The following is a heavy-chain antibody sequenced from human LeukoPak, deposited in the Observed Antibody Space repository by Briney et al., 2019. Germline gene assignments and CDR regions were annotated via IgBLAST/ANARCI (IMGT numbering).Heavy chain of an antibody. Sequence: GGSLRLSCAASGFTFSSYGMHWVRQAPGKGLEWLAAIWYDGSNKYYADSVKGRFTTTRDNSKNTLYLQMNSLRAEDTAVYYCATVTSGLTYFDYWGQGTLVTVSS. V-gene: IGHV3-33*01. CDR1: GFTFSSYG. CDR2: IWYDGSNK. D-gene: IGHD3-10*01. J-gene: IGHJ4*02. CDR3: ATVTSGLTYFDY.